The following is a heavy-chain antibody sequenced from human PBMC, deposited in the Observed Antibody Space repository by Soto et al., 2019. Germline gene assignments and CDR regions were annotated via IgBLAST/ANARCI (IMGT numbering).Heavy chain of an antibody. J-gene: IGHJ5*02. Sequence: EVQLVESGGGLVQPGGSPRLSCAASGFTFSSYWMHWVRQAPGKGLVWVSRINSDGSSTSYADSVKGRFTISRDNAKNTLYLQMNSLRAEDTAVYYCASSRYSSGWYVGWFDPWGQGTLVTVSS. V-gene: IGHV3-74*01. CDR1: GFTFSSYW. CDR3: ASSRYSSGWYVGWFDP. CDR2: INSDGSST. D-gene: IGHD6-19*01.